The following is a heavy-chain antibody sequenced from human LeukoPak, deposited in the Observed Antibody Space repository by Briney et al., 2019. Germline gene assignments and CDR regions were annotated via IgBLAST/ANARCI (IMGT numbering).Heavy chain of an antibody. CDR2: IYYSGSA. D-gene: IGHD1-7*01. J-gene: IGHJ6*03. CDR3: AREAGTTGYYYYYMDV. Sequence: SETLSLTCTVSGGSISSHYWSWIRQPPGKGLEWIGYIYYSGSANYNPSLKSRVTISVDTSKNQFSLKLSSVTAADTAVYYCAREAGTTGYYYYYMDVWGKGTTVTVPS. CDR1: GGSISSHY. V-gene: IGHV4-59*11.